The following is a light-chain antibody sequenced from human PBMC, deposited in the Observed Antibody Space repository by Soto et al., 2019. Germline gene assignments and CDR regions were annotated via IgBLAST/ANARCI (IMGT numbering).Light chain of an antibody. CDR2: GAS. J-gene: IGKJ1*01. Sequence: EVVVTQSPATLSVSPGERATLSCRASQSVSSNLAWYQQKPGQAPRLLIYGASTRATGIPARFSGSGSGTEFTLTISSLQSEDFAVYYCQQYNNWRTFGQGTKVDI. CDR1: QSVSSN. V-gene: IGKV3-15*01. CDR3: QQYNNWRT.